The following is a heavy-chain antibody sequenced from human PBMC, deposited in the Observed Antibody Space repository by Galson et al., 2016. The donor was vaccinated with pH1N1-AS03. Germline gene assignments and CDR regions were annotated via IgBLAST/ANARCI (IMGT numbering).Heavy chain of an antibody. D-gene: IGHD3-16*01. CDR3: TRRAGGSHGFDP. CDR1: GFTFSIYA. J-gene: IGHJ5*02. V-gene: IGHV3-23*01. CDR2: IGGTSVTT. Sequence: SLRLSCAASGFTFSIYAMTWVRQTPGKGLEWVSSIGGTSVTTYYAASVKGRFTISRDNSKNTAYLQMNSLQVNDTAVYYCTRRAGGSHGFDPWGQGTLVTVSS.